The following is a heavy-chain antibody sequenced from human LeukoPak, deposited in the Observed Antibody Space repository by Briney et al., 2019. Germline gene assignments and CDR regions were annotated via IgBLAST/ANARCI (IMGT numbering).Heavy chain of an antibody. V-gene: IGHV1-46*01. J-gene: IGHJ4*02. CDR1: GYIFTNYY. CDR3: ARDRSSGWYPLDC. CDR2: INPSGGST. Sequence: ASVKVSCKASGYIFTNYYMHWVRQAPGQGLEWMGIINPSGGSTSYAQKFQGRVTMTTDSPTSTVYLELSSLRSEDTAMYYCARDRSSGWYPLDCWGQGTLVTVSS. D-gene: IGHD6-13*01.